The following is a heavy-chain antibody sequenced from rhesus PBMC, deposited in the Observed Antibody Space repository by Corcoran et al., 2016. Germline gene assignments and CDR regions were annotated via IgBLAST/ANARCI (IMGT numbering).Heavy chain of an antibody. CDR3: AREWGGDY. CDR1: GYSISSGYG. V-gene: IGHV4-122*02. J-gene: IGHJ4*01. Sequence: QLQLQESGPGLVKPSETLSLTCAVSGYSISSGYGWSWIRQPPGKGLEWIGYISYSGSTSYNPSLKSRVTISRDTSKNQFSLKLSSVTAADTAVYYCAREWGGDYWGQGVLVTVSS. CDR2: ISYSGST. D-gene: IGHD7-45*01.